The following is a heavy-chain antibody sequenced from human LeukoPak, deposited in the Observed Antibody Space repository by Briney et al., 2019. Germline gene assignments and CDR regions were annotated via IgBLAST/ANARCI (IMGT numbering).Heavy chain of an antibody. CDR2: IKQDGSEK. J-gene: IGHJ4*02. CDR3: ARDFYNLIFDY. V-gene: IGHV3-7*01. CDR1: GFTFSSYW. D-gene: IGHD1-1*01. Sequence: GGSLRLSCAASGFTFSSYWMSWVRQAPGKGLEWVANIKQDGSEKYYVDSVKGRFTISRDNAKNSLYLQMNSQRAEDTAVYYCARDFYNLIFDYWGQGTLVTVSS.